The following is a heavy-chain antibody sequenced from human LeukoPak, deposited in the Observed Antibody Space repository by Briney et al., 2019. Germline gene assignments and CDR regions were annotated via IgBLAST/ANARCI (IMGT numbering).Heavy chain of an antibody. D-gene: IGHD6-6*01. CDR3: AKDMDSSSYFDY. Sequence: GGSLRLSCAASGFTFSSYGMHWVRQAPGKGLEWVAVIWYDGSNKYYADSVKGRFTISRDNSKNTLYLQMNSLRAEYTAVYYCAKDMDSSSYFDYWGQGTLVTVSS. V-gene: IGHV3-33*06. CDR1: GFTFSSYG. J-gene: IGHJ4*02. CDR2: IWYDGSNK.